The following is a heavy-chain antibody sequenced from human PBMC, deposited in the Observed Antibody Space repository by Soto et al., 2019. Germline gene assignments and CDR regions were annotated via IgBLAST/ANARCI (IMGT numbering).Heavy chain of an antibody. D-gene: IGHD5-12*01. V-gene: IGHV3-7*05. CDR2: IKQDGSEK. Sequence: LSLTCAASGFTFSSYWMSWVRPAPGKGLEWVANIKQDGSEKYYVDSVKCRFTISRDNAKNSLYLQMNSLRAEDTAVYYCARDKQWLRNDAFDIWGQGTMVTVSS. CDR3: ARDKQWLRNDAFDI. CDR1: GFTFSSYW. J-gene: IGHJ3*02.